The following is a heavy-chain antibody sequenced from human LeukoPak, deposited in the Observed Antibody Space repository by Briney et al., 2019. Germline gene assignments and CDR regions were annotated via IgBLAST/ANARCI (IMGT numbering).Heavy chain of an antibody. CDR1: GFTVSSNY. CDR2: IYSGGNT. D-gene: IGHD3-3*01. V-gene: IGHV3-66*01. CDR3: ARGIGSQLRSGWFDP. J-gene: IGHJ5*02. Sequence: GGSLRLSCAASGFTVSSNYMSWVRQAPGKGLEWVSVIYSGGNTYYADSVEGRFTMSRDNSKNTLYLQMNSLRAKDTAVYYCARGIGSQLRSGWFDPWGQGTPVTVSS.